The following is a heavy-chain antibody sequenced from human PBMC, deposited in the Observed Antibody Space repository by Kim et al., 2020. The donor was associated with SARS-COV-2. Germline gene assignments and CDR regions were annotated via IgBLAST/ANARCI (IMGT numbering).Heavy chain of an antibody. J-gene: IGHJ3*02. CDR2: IKQDGSEK. CDR1: GFTFSSYW. V-gene: IGHV3-7*03. Sequence: GGSLRLSCAASGFTFSSYWMSWVRQAPGKGLEWVANIKQDGSEKYYVDSVKGRFTISRDNAKNSLYLQMNSLRAEDTAVYYCAREGSRGEGAFDIWGQGTMVTVSS. D-gene: IGHD3-16*01. CDR3: AREGSRGEGAFDI.